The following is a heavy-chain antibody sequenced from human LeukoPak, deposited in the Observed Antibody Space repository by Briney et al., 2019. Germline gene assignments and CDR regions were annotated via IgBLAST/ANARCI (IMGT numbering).Heavy chain of an antibody. CDR1: GYIFDSYA. Sequence: GGSLRLSCAASGYIFDSYAATWVRQAPGKGLEWVANIKQDGSAKNYVDSVKGRFTISRDNAKNSLYLQLNSLRAEDTAVYYCAGCAGNSCYFDYWGQGTLVIVSS. J-gene: IGHJ4*02. CDR2: IKQDGSAK. CDR3: AGCAGNSCYFDY. V-gene: IGHV3-7*01. D-gene: IGHD1-1*01.